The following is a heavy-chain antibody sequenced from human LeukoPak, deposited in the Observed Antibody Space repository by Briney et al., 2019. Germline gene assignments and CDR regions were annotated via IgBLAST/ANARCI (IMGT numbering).Heavy chain of an antibody. J-gene: IGHJ4*02. V-gene: IGHV3-48*03. CDR2: ISSSGSTI. CDR3: ARARVVVIPRY. D-gene: IGHD3-22*01. Sequence: GGSLRLSRAASGFTFSSYEMNWVRQAPGKGLEWVSYISSSGSTIYYADSVKGRFTISRDNAKNSLYLQMNSLRAEDTAVYYCARARVVVIPRYWGQGTLVTVSS. CDR1: GFTFSSYE.